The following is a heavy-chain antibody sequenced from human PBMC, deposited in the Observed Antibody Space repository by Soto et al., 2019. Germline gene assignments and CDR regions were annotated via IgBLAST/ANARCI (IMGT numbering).Heavy chain of an antibody. V-gene: IGHV3-33*01. CDR3: ARDPSYGSGSGHFDY. Sequence: QVQLVESGGGVVQPGRSLRLSCAASGFTFSSYGMHWVRQAPGKGLEWVAVIWYDGSNKYYADSVKGRFTTSRDNSKNTLYLQMNSLRAEDTAVYYCARDPSYGSGSGHFDYWGQGTLVTVSS. CDR2: IWYDGSNK. D-gene: IGHD3-10*01. J-gene: IGHJ4*02. CDR1: GFTFSSYG.